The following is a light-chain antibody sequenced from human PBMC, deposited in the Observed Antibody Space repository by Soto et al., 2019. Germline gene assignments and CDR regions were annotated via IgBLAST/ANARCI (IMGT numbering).Light chain of an antibody. V-gene: IGLV2-8*01. Sequence: QSALTQPPSASGSPGQSVTITCSGTSSDVGEENYVSWYQQHPGKAPKLIIYEANKRPSGVSDRFSGSRSGTTASLTISALQAEDEADYSCYSFAGGATFVFGGGTQLTVL. CDR3: YSFAGGATFV. CDR2: EAN. CDR1: SSDVGEENY. J-gene: IGLJ2*01.